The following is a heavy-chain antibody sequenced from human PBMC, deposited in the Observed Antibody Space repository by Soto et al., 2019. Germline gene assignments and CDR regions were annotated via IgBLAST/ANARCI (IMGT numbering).Heavy chain of an antibody. Sequence: QVQLVESGGGVVQPGRSLRLSCAASGFTFSSYAMHWFRQAPGKGLEWVAVISYDGSNKYYADSVKGRFTISRDNSKNTLYLQMNSLRAEDTAVYYCARSTIYDFWSGSPTYYFDYWGQGTLVTVSS. V-gene: IGHV3-30-3*01. J-gene: IGHJ4*02. CDR1: GFTFSSYA. CDR2: ISYDGSNK. CDR3: ARSTIYDFWSGSPTYYFDY. D-gene: IGHD3-3*01.